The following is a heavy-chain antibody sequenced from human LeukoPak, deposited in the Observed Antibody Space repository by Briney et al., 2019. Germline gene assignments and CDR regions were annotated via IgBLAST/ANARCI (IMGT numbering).Heavy chain of an antibody. V-gene: IGHV4-59*01. D-gene: IGHD4-17*01. CDR3: ARGGEIYYGDYVLAYYYYYMDV. CDR2: IYYSGST. CDR1: GASIWSYY. J-gene: IGHJ6*03. Sequence: PSETLSLTCTVSGASIWSYYWTWIRQPPGKGLEWIGYIYYSGSTNYNPSLKSRVTISVDTSKNQFSLKLSSVTAADTAVYYCARGGEIYYGDYVLAYYYYYMDVWGKGTTVTVSS.